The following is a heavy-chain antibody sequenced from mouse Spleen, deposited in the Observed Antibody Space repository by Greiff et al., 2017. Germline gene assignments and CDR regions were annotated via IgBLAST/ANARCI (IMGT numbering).Heavy chain of an antibody. CDR3: ARRELYAMDY. CDR1: GYTFTSYW. CDR2: INPSSAYT. J-gene: IGHJ4*01. Sequence: QVQLKESGAELTKPGASVKLSCKASGYTFTSYWMHWVKQRPGQGLEWIGYINPSSAYTKYNQKFKDKATLTADKSSITAYMHLSSLTYEDSAVYYCARRELYAMDYWGQGTSVTVSS. V-gene: IGHV1-7*01.